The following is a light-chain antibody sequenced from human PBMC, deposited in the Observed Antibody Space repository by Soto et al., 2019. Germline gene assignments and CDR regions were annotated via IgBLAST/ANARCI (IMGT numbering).Light chain of an antibody. J-gene: IGLJ1*01. CDR1: SSNIGADYA. CDR2: ANS. Sequence: QSVLTQPPSVSGAPGQTVTISCTGSSSNIGADYAVHWYQQLPGTAPKLLIYANSNRPSGVPDRFSGSKSGTSASLVVTGLQAEDEADYYRQSFDSTLSGYVFGTGTKLTVL. CDR3: QSFDSTLSGYV. V-gene: IGLV1-40*01.